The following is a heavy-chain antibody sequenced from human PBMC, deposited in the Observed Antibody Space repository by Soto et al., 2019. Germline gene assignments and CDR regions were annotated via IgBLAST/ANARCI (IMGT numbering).Heavy chain of an antibody. J-gene: IGHJ2*01. Sequence: EVRLVESGGGLIQPGGSLTVSCAASGFSVSDNYMSWVRQPPGKGLEWVSVIYRGGTIFYADSVKGRFIISRDRTKNTIDLQMNTLRGEDTATYYCARVSCSGGGCYPDWYFDLWGRGTLVTVSS. V-gene: IGHV3-53*01. CDR3: ARVSCSGGGCYPDWYFDL. CDR2: IYRGGTI. D-gene: IGHD2-15*01. CDR1: GFSVSDNY.